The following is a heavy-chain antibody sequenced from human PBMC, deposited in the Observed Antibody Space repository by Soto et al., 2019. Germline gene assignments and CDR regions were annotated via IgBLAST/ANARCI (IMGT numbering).Heavy chain of an antibody. D-gene: IGHD3-10*01. J-gene: IGHJ4*02. CDR1: GGSISSYY. CDR3: ARAGTNMVQFDY. CDR2: IYASGST. V-gene: IGHV4-4*07. Sequence: SETLSLTCTVSGGSISSYYWSWIRQPAGKGLELIGRIYASGSTNYNPSLKSRVTMSVDASKNQFSLEVHSLTAADTAVYYCARAGTNMVQFDYWGQGTLVTVSS.